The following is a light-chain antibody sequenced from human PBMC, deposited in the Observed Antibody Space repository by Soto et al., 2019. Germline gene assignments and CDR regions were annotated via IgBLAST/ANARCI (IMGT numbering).Light chain of an antibody. V-gene: IGLV2-14*01. CDR1: SSDVGAYNY. CDR2: DVA. Sequence: QPALTQPASVSASPRHSSTISCTGTSSDVGAYNYVSWYQQPPGKAPTLIIYDVAVRPSGVSSRFSGSKSANTASLTISGLQAEDEGDYYCTSYTTSTIVAFGGGTKVTVL. J-gene: IGLJ2*01. CDR3: TSYTTSTIVA.